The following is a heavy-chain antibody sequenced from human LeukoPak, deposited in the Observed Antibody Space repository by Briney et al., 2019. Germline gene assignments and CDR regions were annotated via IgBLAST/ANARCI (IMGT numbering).Heavy chain of an antibody. Sequence: PGGSLRLSCAASGFTFSSYWMNWVRQAPGKGLEWVSTLSSGGSTTFYVDSVKGRFTISRDNSKNTLYLQMNSLRAEDTALYYCAKDGWVTTTTREDYWGQGTLVTVSS. V-gene: IGHV3-23*01. CDR2: LSSGGSTT. J-gene: IGHJ4*02. CDR1: GFTFSSYW. D-gene: IGHD4-17*01. CDR3: AKDGWVTTTTREDY.